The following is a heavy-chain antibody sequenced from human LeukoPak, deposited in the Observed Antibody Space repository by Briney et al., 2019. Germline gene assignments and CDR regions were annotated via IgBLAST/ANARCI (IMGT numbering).Heavy chain of an antibody. CDR1: RFTFTSYD. Sequence: GGSLRVSCVASRFTFTSYDMHWGRETTGKGLECVSLIGTSGDTYYAGSVKGRFTNSRENAKNSVYLQMNSLTAGETAVYFCSRVGSSGWLNYFDSWGQGTLVTVSS. D-gene: IGHD6-19*01. J-gene: IGHJ4*02. CDR3: SRVGSSGWLNYFDS. CDR2: IGTSGDT. V-gene: IGHV3-13*04.